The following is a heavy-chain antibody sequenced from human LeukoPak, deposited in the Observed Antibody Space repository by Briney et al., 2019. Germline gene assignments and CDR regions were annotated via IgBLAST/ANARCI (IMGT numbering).Heavy chain of an antibody. CDR2: IYTSGST. CDR3: ARYTVDGWDYFDY. D-gene: IGHD4-11*01. CDR1: GGSINSGDYY. Sequence: SETLSLTCTVSGGSINSGDYYWSWIRQPAGKGLEWIGRIYTSGSTNYNPSLKSRVTMSLDTSKNQFSLNLSSVTAADTAVYYCARYTVDGWDYFDYWSQGTLVTVSS. V-gene: IGHV4-61*02. J-gene: IGHJ4*02.